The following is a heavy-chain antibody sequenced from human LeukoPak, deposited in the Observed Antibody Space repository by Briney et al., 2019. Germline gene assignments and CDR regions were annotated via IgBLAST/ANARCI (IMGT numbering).Heavy chain of an antibody. D-gene: IGHD3-3*01. Sequence: GGSLRLSCAASRFTLSTYWMSWVRQAPGKGLEWVAHIKQDGSQEYYVDSVKGRFTISRDSAKNSLYLQMNSLRAEDTAVYYCARGVPYDSWSGPHYSDYWGQGTLVSVSS. CDR3: ARGVPYDSWSGPHYSDY. J-gene: IGHJ4*02. CDR2: IKQDGSQE. CDR1: RFTLSTYW. V-gene: IGHV3-7*01.